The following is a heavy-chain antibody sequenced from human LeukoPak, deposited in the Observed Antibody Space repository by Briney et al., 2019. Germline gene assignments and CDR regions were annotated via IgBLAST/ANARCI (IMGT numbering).Heavy chain of an antibody. CDR3: ARFPDDILTGYYEAP. J-gene: IGHJ5*02. D-gene: IGHD3-9*01. CDR2: IYYSGST. CDR1: GGSISSSSYY. V-gene: IGHV4-39*01. Sequence: PSETLSLTCTVSGGSISSSSYYWGWIRQPPGKGLEWIGSIYYSGSTYYNPSLKSRVTISVDTSKNQFSLKLSSVTAADTAVYYCARFPDDILTGYYEAPWGQGTLVTVSS.